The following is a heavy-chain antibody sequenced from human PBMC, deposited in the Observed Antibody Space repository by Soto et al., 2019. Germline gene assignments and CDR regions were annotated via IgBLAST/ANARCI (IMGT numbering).Heavy chain of an antibody. Sequence: QLQLQESGPGLVKPSETLSLTCTVSGGSISSSSYYWGWIRQPPGKGLEWIGSIYYSGSTYYNPSLKSRVTLSVDTSKNQFSLKLSSVTAADTAVYYCATSRGMYCSSTSCSYDYWGQGTLVTVSS. CDR1: GGSISSSSYY. V-gene: IGHV4-39*01. D-gene: IGHD2-2*01. CDR3: ATSRGMYCSSTSCSYDY. CDR2: IYYSGST. J-gene: IGHJ4*02.